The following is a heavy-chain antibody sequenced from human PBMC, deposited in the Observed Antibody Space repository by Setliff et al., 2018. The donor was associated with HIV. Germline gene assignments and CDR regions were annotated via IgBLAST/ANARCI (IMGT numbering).Heavy chain of an antibody. J-gene: IGHJ4*02. CDR1: GFTFSSYS. CDR2: ISSSSSYI. V-gene: IGHV3-21*04. D-gene: IGHD3-9*01. CDR3: VRGYDVLIGSPDS. Sequence: NPGGSLRLSCAASGFTFSSYSLHLVRQAPGKGLEWVSSISSSSSYIYYADSVKGRFTISRDNAKNSLYLQMNSLRAEDTAFYYCVRGYDVLIGSPDSWGQGTLVTVSS.